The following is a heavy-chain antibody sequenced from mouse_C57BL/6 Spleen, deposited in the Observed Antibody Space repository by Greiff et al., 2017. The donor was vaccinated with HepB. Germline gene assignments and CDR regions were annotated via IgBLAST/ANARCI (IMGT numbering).Heavy chain of an antibody. D-gene: IGHD2-4*01. Sequence: QVQLQQSGAELARPGASVKLSCKASGYTFTSYGISWVKQRTGQGLEWIGEIYPRSGNTYYNEKFKGKATLTADKSSSTAYMELRSLTSEDSAVYFCARGGDDYDGGYAMDYWGQGTSVTVSS. J-gene: IGHJ4*01. CDR3: ARGGDDYDGGYAMDY. CDR1: GYTFTSYG. V-gene: IGHV1-81*01. CDR2: IYPRSGNT.